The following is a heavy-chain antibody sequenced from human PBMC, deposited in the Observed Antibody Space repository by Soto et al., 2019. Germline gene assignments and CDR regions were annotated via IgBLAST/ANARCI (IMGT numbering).Heavy chain of an antibody. CDR2: IYWDDDK. V-gene: IGHV2-5*02. CDR1: GFSLSTSGVG. D-gene: IGHD3-16*02. Sequence: SGPTLVNPTQTLTLTCTFSGFSLSTSGVGVGWIRQPPGKALEWLALIYWDDDKRYSPSLKSRLTITKDTSKNQVVLTMTNMDPVDTATYYCAHTSMITFGGVIVPPSGYWGQGTLVTVSS. J-gene: IGHJ4*02. CDR3: AHTSMITFGGVIVPPSGY.